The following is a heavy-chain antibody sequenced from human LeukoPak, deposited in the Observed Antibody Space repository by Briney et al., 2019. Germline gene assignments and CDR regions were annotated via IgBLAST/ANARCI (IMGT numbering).Heavy chain of an antibody. CDR2: ISAYNGKT. V-gene: IGHV1-18*01. CDR1: GYTFTSYG. D-gene: IGHD3-16*02. J-gene: IGHJ3*02. Sequence: ASVKVSCKASGYTFTSYGISWVRQAPGQGLEWMGWISAYNGKTNYAQKFQVRVTMTTDTSTSTAYMELRSLRSDDTALYYCARDRPPTDHDYVWGSYRLDAFDIWGQGTMVTVSS. CDR3: ARDRPPTDHDYVWGSYRLDAFDI.